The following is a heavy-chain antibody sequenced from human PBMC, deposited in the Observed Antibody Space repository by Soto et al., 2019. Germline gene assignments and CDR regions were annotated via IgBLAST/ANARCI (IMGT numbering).Heavy chain of an antibody. D-gene: IGHD3-9*01. J-gene: IGHJ6*02. CDR3: AKRIFNYDILTGYQRDYYYYGMDV. Sequence: PGGSLRLSCAASGFTFSSYAMSWVRQAPGKGLEWVSAISGSGGRTYYADSVKGRFTISRDNSKNTLYLQMNSLRAEDTAVYYCAKRIFNYDILTGYQRDYYYYGMDVWGQGTTVTVSS. CDR1: GFTFSSYA. V-gene: IGHV3-23*01. CDR2: ISGSGGRT.